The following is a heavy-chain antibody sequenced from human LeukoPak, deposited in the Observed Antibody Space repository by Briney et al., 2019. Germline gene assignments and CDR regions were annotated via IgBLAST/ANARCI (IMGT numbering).Heavy chain of an antibody. Sequence: PGGSLRLSCAASGFTFSSYIMSWVRQAPGKGLEWVSYISGTGGSTYYADSVKGPFTISRDNSKNTLYLQINSLRAEDTALYYCAREILTGYAFVIWGQGTMVTVSS. CDR3: AREILTGYAFVI. CDR1: GFTFSSYI. J-gene: IGHJ3*02. D-gene: IGHD7-27*01. V-gene: IGHV3-23*01. CDR2: ISGTGGST.